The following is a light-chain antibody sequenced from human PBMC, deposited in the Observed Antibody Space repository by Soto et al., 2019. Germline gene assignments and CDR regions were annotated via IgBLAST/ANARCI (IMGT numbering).Light chain of an antibody. V-gene: IGKV3-20*01. CDR1: QTVGRDY. Sequence: EIVLTQSPGTLSLSPGERATLSCRASQTVGRDYLAWFQQKPGQPPMLLICDASSRATGIPDRFSGSGSGTDVTLTISRLEPEDFAVYYCQQYAASPITVGQGTRLEIK. J-gene: IGKJ5*01. CDR2: DAS. CDR3: QQYAASPIT.